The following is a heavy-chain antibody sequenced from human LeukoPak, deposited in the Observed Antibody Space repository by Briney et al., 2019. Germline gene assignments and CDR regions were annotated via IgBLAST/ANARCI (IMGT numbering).Heavy chain of an antibody. CDR3: ARASSSSGLIGTF. D-gene: IGHD6-6*01. CDR1: GGSFRGYY. J-gene: IGHJ4*02. Sequence: PSETLSLTCAVYGGSFRGYYWSWIRQPPGKGLEWIGEINHSGSTNYNPSLKSRVTISVDTSKNQFSLKLSSVTAADTAVYYCARASSSSGLIGTFWGQGTLVTVSS. CDR2: INHSGST. V-gene: IGHV4-34*01.